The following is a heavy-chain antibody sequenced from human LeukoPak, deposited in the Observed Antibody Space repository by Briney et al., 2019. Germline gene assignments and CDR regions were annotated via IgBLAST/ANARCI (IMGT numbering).Heavy chain of an antibody. CDR2: IYPGDSNT. J-gene: IGHJ5*02. Sequence: GESLKISCKGSGYSFTTYWVGWVRQMPGKGLEWMGIIYPGDSNTRYSPSFQGQVTISADKSISTAYLQWSSLKASDTAMYYCARRYYGSGSYYNWFDPWGQGTLVTVSS. CDR1: GYSFTTYW. D-gene: IGHD3-10*01. CDR3: ARRYYGSGSYYNWFDP. V-gene: IGHV5-51*01.